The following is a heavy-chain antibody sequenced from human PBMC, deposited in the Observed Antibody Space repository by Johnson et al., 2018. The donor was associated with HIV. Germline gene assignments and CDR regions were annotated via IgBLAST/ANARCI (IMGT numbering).Heavy chain of an antibody. CDR2: ISYDGSNK. CDR3: ARDGKYSSIGPDAFDI. CDR1: GFTFSSYA. D-gene: IGHD6-13*01. Sequence: VQLVESGGGVVQPGRSLRLSCAASGFTFSSYAMHWVRQAPGKGLEWVAVISYDGSNKYYADSVKGRFTISRDNSKNTLYLQMTSLRTEDTAVYFCARDGKYSSIGPDAFDIWGHGTMVTVSS. J-gene: IGHJ3*02. V-gene: IGHV3-30-3*01.